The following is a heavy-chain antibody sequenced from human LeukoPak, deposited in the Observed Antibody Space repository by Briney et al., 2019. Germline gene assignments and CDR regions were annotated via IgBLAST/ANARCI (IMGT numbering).Heavy chain of an antibody. V-gene: IGHV3-21*01. J-gene: IGHJ6*02. Sequence: GGSLRLSCAASGFTVSSNYMSWVRQAPGRGLEWVSSISSSSSYIYYADSVKGRFTISRDNAKNSLYLQMNSLRAEDTAVYYCARDRSEDYYYYYGMDVWGQGTTVTVSS. CDR1: GFTVSSNY. CDR3: ARDRSEDYYYYYGMDV. CDR2: ISSSSSYI.